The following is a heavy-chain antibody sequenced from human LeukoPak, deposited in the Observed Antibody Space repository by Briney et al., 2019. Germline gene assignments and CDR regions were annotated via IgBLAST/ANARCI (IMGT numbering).Heavy chain of an antibody. CDR2: IYNSGST. D-gene: IGHD1-26*01. V-gene: IGHV4-39*01. CDR3: ARHGRLGGSYSP. Sequence: PSETLSLTCTVFGGSISSSTYYWGWIRQPPGKGLEWIGSIYNSGSTYYNPSLKSRVIISVDTSKNQFSMKLNSVTAADTAVYYCARHGRLGGSYSPWGQGTLVTVSS. J-gene: IGHJ5*02. CDR1: GGSISSSTYY.